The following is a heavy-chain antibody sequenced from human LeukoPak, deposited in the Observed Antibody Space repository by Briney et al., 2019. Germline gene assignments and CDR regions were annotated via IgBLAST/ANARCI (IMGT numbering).Heavy chain of an antibody. Sequence: ASVKVSCKASGYTFTGYYMHWVRQAPGQGLEGMGWINPNSGGTNYAQKFQGRVTMTRDTSISTAYMELSRLRSDDTAVYYCARGWIILRFLEFCPGDIWGQGTMVTVSS. D-gene: IGHD3-3*01. CDR1: GYTFTGYY. CDR2: INPNSGGT. CDR3: ARGWIILRFLEFCPGDI. V-gene: IGHV1-2*02. J-gene: IGHJ3*02.